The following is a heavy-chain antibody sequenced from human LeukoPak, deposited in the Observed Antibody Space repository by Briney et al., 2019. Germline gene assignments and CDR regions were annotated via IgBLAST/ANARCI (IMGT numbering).Heavy chain of an antibody. CDR3: AKCGPIFRNRGYFDY. V-gene: IGHV3-74*01. J-gene: IGHJ4*02. CDR1: GFTFSSYW. CDR2: INSDGSTT. D-gene: IGHD2-21*01. Sequence: RSGGSLRLSCAASGFTFSSYWMHWVRQAPGKGLVWVSRINSDGSTTSYADSVKGRFTISRDNSKNTLYLQMNSLRAEDTAVYYCAKCGPIFRNRGYFDYWGQGTLVTVSS.